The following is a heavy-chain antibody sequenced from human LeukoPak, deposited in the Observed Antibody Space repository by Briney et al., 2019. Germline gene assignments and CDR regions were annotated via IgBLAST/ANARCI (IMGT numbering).Heavy chain of an antibody. J-gene: IGHJ4*02. CDR1: GGCMSSHY. Sequence: SETLTLTCSVSGGCMSSHYWSWLRQPAGKGLEWIGHIYSDGSVNYNPSVKSRVTMSVDTTKNQFSLKLYFVTAADTAVFYCARGPAASGYFDYWDQGTLVTVSS. CDR2: IYSDGSV. V-gene: IGHV4-4*07. D-gene: IGHD6-13*01. CDR3: ARGPAASGYFDY.